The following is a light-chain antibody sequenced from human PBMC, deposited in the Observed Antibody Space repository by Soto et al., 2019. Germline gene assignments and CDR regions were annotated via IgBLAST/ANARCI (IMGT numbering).Light chain of an antibody. CDR1: QSVRND. CDR3: HQRTSWPPT. V-gene: IGKV3-11*01. J-gene: IGKJ4*01. Sequence: EIVLTQSPATLSLSPGERATLSCRASQSVRNDLVWYHKKPGQAPRVLIYSASNRATGIPARFSGSGCGTHFTLTISSLEPEDFAFYYCHQRTSWPPTFGGGTKGEMK. CDR2: SAS.